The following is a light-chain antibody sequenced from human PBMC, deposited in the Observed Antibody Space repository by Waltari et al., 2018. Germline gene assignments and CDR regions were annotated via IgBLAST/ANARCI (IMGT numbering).Light chain of an antibody. CDR2: GAS. CDR1: ENIRTK. Sequence: TQSPAALSVSPGETANLSCRASENIRTKLAWYQQRPGQAPRLLIYGASTWATGIPDRFSGSGSETEFTLTITSLQSEDFGVYYCQQYSDWPTFGQGTKVEIK. CDR3: QQYSDWPT. J-gene: IGKJ1*01. V-gene: IGKV3-15*01.